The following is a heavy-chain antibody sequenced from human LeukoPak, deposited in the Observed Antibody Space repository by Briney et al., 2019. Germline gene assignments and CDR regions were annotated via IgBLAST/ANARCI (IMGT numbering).Heavy chain of an antibody. V-gene: IGHV4-34*01. CDR3: ARVPPRRDFDY. CDR1: GGSFSGYY. J-gene: IGHJ4*02. CDR2: INHSGSA. Sequence: KPSETLSLTCAVYGGSFSGYYWSWIRQPPGKGLEWIGEINHSGSANYNPSLKSRVIISVDKSKNQVSLKLTSVTAADTAVYYCARVPPRRDFDYWGQGTLVTVSS.